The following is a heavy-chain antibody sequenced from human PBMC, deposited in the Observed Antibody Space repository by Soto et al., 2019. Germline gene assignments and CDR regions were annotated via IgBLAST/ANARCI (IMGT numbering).Heavy chain of an antibody. CDR1: GGTFNTYS. CDR3: TIGSWSGEVFDI. CDR2: IIPMLGVR. D-gene: IGHD2-21*01. V-gene: IGHV1-69*02. Sequence: QVQLVQSGAEVKKPGSSVKVSCKDSGGTFNTYSMFWVRQAPGQGLEWMGRIIPMLGVRNYAQRFQDRVTITADKSTAPVHRELSSLRSEDTALYYCTIGSWSGEVFDIWGQGTMVTVAS. J-gene: IGHJ3*02.